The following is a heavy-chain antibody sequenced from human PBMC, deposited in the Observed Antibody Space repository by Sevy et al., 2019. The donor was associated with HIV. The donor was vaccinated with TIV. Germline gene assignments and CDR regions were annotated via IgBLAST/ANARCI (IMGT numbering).Heavy chain of an antibody. J-gene: IGHJ6*03. Sequence: ASVKVSCKASGGTFSSYAISWVRQAPGQGLEWMGRIIPILGTANYAQKFQGRVTITADESTSTGYMEVSSLGSEDTAVYYCARDRRLEVTPPYYYYMDVWGKGTTVTVSS. D-gene: IGHD3-3*01. CDR1: GGTFSSYA. CDR3: ARDRRLEVTPPYYYYMDV. CDR2: IIPILGTA. V-gene: IGHV1-69*11.